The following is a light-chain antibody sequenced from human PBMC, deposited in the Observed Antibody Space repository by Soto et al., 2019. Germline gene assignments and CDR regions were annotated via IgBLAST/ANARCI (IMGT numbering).Light chain of an antibody. J-gene: IGLJ3*02. CDR2: GDN. CDR3: QTFDSSLTSSWV. Sequence: QLVLTQPPSVSGAPGQRVTISCTGSSSNIGRGYDVHWYQQVPGSAPRLLLSGDNTRPSGVPDRFSASRSGTSASLAITALQAEDEADYYCQTFDSSLTSSWVFGGGTKLTVL. CDR1: SSNIGRGYD. V-gene: IGLV1-40*01.